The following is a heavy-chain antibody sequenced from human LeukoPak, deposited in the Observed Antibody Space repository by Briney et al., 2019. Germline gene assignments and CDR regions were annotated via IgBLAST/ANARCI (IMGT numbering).Heavy chain of an antibody. Sequence: GGSLRLSCAASGFTFSSYGMHWVRQAPGKGLEWVAVIWYDGSNKYYADSVKGRFTISRDNSENTLYLQMNSLRAEDTAVYYCARSGRYCSSTSCYDDAFDIWGQGTMVTVSS. V-gene: IGHV3-33*01. J-gene: IGHJ3*02. D-gene: IGHD2-2*01. CDR2: IWYDGSNK. CDR1: GFTFSSYG. CDR3: ARSGRYCSSTSCYDDAFDI.